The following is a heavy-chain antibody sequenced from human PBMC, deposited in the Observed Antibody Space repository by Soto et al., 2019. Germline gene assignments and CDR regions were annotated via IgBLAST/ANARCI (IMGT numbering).Heavy chain of an antibody. CDR1: GFTVSSYG. J-gene: IGHJ4*02. Sequence: GGSLRLSCAASGFTVSSYGIHWVRQAPGKGLEWVSDISNGGSPKFYADSVKGRFTISRDVAKNTLYLQMNSLRAEDTAVYYCARAGVRTLDYWGQGTLVTVSS. CDR3: ARAGVRTLDY. CDR2: ISNGGSPK. D-gene: IGHD3-10*01. V-gene: IGHV3-30*03.